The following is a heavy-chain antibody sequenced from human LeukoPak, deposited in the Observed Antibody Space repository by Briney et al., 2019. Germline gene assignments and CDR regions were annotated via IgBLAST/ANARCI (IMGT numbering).Heavy chain of an antibody. V-gene: IGHV3-23*01. D-gene: IGHD3-9*01. Sequence: GGSLRLSRAASGFTFSSYAMSWVRQAPGKGLEWVSAISGSGGSTYYADSVKGRFTISRDNSKNTLYLQMNSLRAEDTAVYYCATHYDILTGYYSPFEYWGQGTLVTVSS. J-gene: IGHJ4*02. CDR1: GFTFSSYA. CDR2: ISGSGGST. CDR3: ATHYDILTGYYSPFEY.